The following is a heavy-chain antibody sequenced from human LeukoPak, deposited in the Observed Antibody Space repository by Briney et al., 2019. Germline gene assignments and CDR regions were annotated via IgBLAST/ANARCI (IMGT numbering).Heavy chain of an antibody. CDR1: GGTFSSYA. J-gene: IGHJ3*02. CDR2: IIPILGTA. V-gene: IGHV1-69*05. CDR3: AREFERDDTMVRGVVDI. D-gene: IGHD3-10*01. Sequence: GSSVKVSCKASGGTFSSYAISWVRQAPGQGLEWMGGIIPILGTANYAQKFQGRVTITTDESTSTAYMELSSLRSEDTAVYYCAREFERDDTMVRGVVDIWGQGTMVTVSS.